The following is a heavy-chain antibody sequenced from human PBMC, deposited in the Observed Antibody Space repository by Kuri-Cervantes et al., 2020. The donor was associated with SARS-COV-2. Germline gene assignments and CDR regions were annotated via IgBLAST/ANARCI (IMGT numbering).Heavy chain of an antibody. CDR2: ISSSSSYI. V-gene: IGHV3-21*01. CDR3: ARDLKESKGMDFDY. Sequence: GESLKISCAASGFTFSSYSMNWVRQAPGKGLEWVSSISSSSSYIYYADSVKGRLTISRDNAKNSLYLQMNSLRAEDTAVYYCARDLKESKGMDFDYWGQGTLVTVSS. J-gene: IGHJ4*02. D-gene: IGHD5-24*01. CDR1: GFTFSSYS.